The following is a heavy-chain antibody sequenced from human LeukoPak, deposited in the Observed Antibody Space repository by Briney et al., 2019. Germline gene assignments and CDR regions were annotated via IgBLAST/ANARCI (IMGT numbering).Heavy chain of an antibody. D-gene: IGHD2-2*01. Sequence: GGSLRLSCAASGFTFSSYSMNWVRQAPGKGLEWVSSISSSSSYIYYADSMKGRFTISRDNAKKSLYLQMNSLRAEDTAVYYCARGHGVVAASDDAFDIWGQGTMVTVSS. J-gene: IGHJ3*02. CDR1: GFTFSSYS. V-gene: IGHV3-21*01. CDR2: ISSSSSYI. CDR3: ARGHGVVAASDDAFDI.